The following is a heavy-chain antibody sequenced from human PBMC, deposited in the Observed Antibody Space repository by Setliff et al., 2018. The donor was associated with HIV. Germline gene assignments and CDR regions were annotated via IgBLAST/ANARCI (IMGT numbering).Heavy chain of an antibody. Sequence: GGSLRLSCVASGFTFSSSCMDWFRQAPGKGLEWVSSISYGSTYIYQSDSVRGRFTISRDNSKNTLFLQMNSLRAEDTAVYFCTSVDTTLVLPPYWGQGTLVTVSS. CDR2: ISYGSTYI. D-gene: IGHD5-18*01. V-gene: IGHV3-21*01. J-gene: IGHJ4*02. CDR3: TSVDTTLVLPPY. CDR1: GFTFSSSC.